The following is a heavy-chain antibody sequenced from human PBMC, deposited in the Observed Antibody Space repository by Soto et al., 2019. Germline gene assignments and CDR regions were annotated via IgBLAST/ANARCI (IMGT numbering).Heavy chain of an antibody. Sequence: PGESLKISCKGSGYTFTNYWIGWVRQMPGTGLEWMGIIYPGNSNTRYSPSFGGQVTMSADKSTNTAYLQWSSLRASDTAIYFCARPSDVGLASSFEYWGQGTQVTVSS. CDR2: IYPGNSNT. CDR3: ARPSDVGLASSFEY. CDR1: GYTFTNYW. J-gene: IGHJ4*02. V-gene: IGHV5-51*01. D-gene: IGHD2-15*01.